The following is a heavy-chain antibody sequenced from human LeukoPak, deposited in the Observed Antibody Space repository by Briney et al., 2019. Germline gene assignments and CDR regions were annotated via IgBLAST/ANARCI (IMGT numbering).Heavy chain of an antibody. V-gene: IGHV3-23*01. CDR2: ISGSGGST. J-gene: IGHJ4*02. CDR1: GFTFSSYA. D-gene: IGHD6-19*01. CDR3: AKTSGWPYYFDY. Sequence: GASLRLSCAASGFTFSSYAMSWVRQAPGKGLQWVSAISGSGGSTYYADSVKGRFTISRDNSKNTLYLQMNRLRAEDTAVYYCAKTSGWPYYFDYWGQGTLVTVSS.